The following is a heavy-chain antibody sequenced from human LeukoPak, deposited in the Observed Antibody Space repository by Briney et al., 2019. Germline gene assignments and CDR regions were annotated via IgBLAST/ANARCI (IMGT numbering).Heavy chain of an antibody. CDR2: INIGGTNT. CDR3: ATDGAGFDT. CDR1: GFTFNDYY. V-gene: IGHV3-11*01. J-gene: IGHJ5*02. Sequence: GGSLRLSCAASGFTFNDYYMSWIRQAPGKGLEWLSYINIGGTNTHYADSVKGRFTISRDNAKKSLYLEMNNLRAEDTAVYYCATDGAGFDTWGQGVPITVSS.